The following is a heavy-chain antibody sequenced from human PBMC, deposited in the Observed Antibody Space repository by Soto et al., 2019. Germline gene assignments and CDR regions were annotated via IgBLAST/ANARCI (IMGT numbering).Heavy chain of an antibody. Sequence: GGSLRLSCAASGFNFDGYVMSRVRQSPGKGLEWVSAITGSGGDTFHADSVKGRFTISRDNTKSTLYLQMNGLKAADTAVYYCAKGSADTRPYYFDYWGQGTLVTVSS. CDR1: GFNFDGYV. J-gene: IGHJ4*02. D-gene: IGHD2-15*01. CDR2: ITGSGGDT. V-gene: IGHV3-23*01. CDR3: AKGSADTRPYYFDY.